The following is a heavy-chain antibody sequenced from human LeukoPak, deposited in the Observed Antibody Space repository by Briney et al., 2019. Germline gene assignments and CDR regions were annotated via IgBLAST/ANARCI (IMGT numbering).Heavy chain of an antibody. D-gene: IGHD3-10*01. Sequence: PGGSLRLSCAASGFTFSSYAMSWVRQAPGKGLEWVSAISGSGGSTYYADSVKGRFTTSRDNSKNTLYLQMNSLRAEDTAVYYCAKSLQLWFGELLFLDYWGQGTLVTVSS. CDR1: GFTFSSYA. CDR2: ISGSGGST. CDR3: AKSLQLWFGELLFLDY. V-gene: IGHV3-23*01. J-gene: IGHJ4*02.